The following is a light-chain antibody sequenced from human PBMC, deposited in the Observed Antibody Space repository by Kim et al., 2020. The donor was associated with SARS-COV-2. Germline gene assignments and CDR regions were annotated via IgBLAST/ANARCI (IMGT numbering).Light chain of an antibody. Sequence: ALGETIRIKRQGDGLSSCYASWYQQKPAHAPVLVIYDKDNRPSGIPDRFSGSGSGNTASLTITGAQAEDEAGYYCSSRDNNTNHWVFGGGTKLTVL. V-gene: IGLV3-19*01. J-gene: IGLJ3*02. CDR3: SSRDNNTNHWV. CDR2: DKD. CDR1: GLSSCY.